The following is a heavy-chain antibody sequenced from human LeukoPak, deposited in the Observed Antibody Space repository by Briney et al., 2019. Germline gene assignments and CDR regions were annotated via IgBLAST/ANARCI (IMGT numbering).Heavy chain of an antibody. D-gene: IGHD4-17*01. V-gene: IGHV1-69*04. J-gene: IGHJ4*02. CDR3: ARAMTTNQLGY. Sequence: AVKVSCKASVGTFSSYAISWVRQAPGQGLEWMGRIIPILAIANYAQKFQGRVTITADKSTSTAYMELSSLRSEDTAVYYCARAMTTNQLGYWGQGTLVTVSS. CDR2: IIPILAIA. CDR1: VGTFSSYA.